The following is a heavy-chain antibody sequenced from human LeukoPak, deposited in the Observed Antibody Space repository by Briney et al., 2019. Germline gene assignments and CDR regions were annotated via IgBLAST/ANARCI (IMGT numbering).Heavy chain of an antibody. D-gene: IGHD2-15*01. CDR2: INPNSGGT. CDR3: ARDSDIGWFDR. Sequence: ASVKVSCKASGYTFTCYYMHWVRQAPGQGLEWMGWINPNSGGTNYEQKFQGRVTMTRDTSISTAYMELSRLRSDDTAVYYCARDSDIGWFDRWGQGTLVTVSS. J-gene: IGHJ5*02. V-gene: IGHV1-2*02. CDR1: GYTFTCYY.